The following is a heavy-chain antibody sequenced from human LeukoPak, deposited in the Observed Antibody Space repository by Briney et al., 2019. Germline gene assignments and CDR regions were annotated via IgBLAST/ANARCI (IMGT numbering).Heavy chain of an antibody. J-gene: IGHJ4*02. Sequence: ASVKVSCKTSGYTFIDYFIHWVRQAPGQGLEWMGRLNPNNGYTFYTEEFQGRVTMTSDTSISTAYMELTRLTSGDTALYYCARDLSSTSNWEFDYWGQGTLVTVSS. CDR1: GYTFIDYF. CDR2: LNPNNGYT. V-gene: IGHV1-2*06. D-gene: IGHD7-27*01. CDR3: ARDLSSTSNWEFDY.